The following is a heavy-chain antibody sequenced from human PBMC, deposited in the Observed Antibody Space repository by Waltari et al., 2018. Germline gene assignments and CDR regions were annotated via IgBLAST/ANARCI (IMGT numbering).Heavy chain of an antibody. V-gene: IGHV1-18*01. CDR3: ARSLRCYYDSSGYCLFDY. CDR2: INTYNGDT. D-gene: IGHD3-22*01. J-gene: IGHJ4*02. CDR1: GFTFTNYG. Sequence: QLVQSGGEVKKPGASVKVSCKASGFTFTNYGFTWVRQAPGQGLEWMGGINTYNGDTNFAQKFQDRLTMTTDTSTSTAHMELRSLRSDDTAVYYCARSLRCYYDSSGYCLFDYWGQGTLVTVSS.